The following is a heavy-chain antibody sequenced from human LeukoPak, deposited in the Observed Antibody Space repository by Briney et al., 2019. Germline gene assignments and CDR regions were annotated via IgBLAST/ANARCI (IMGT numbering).Heavy chain of an antibody. Sequence: PGGSLRLSCAASGFTFSDYYMSWIRQAPGKGLEWVSYISSSGSTIYYADSVKGRFTISRDNAKNSLYLQMNSLRAEDTAVYYCARAGGYYYDSSGYYSSKHPFDYWGQGTLVTVSS. J-gene: IGHJ4*02. CDR3: ARAGGYYYDSSGYYSSKHPFDY. CDR1: GFTFSDYY. D-gene: IGHD3-22*01. CDR2: ISSSGSTI. V-gene: IGHV3-11*01.